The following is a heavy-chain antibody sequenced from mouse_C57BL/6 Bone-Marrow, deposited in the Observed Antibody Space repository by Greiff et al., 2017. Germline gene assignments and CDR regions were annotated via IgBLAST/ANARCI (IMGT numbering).Heavy chain of an antibody. D-gene: IGHD2-3*01. CDR3: AREDGYYVGDY. Sequence: VQLQQSGPELVKPGASVKISCKASGYTFTDYYMNWVKQSHGKSLEWIGDINPNNGGTSYNQKFKGKATLTVDKSSSTAYMELRSLTSEDSAVYYCAREDGYYVGDYWGQGTTLTVSS. CDR1: GYTFTDYY. CDR2: INPNNGGT. V-gene: IGHV1-26*01. J-gene: IGHJ2*01.